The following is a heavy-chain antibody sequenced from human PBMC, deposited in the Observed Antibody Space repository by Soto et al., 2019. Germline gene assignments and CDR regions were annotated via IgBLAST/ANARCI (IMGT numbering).Heavy chain of an antibody. CDR2: MSGSGGSV. V-gene: IGHV3-23*01. CDR3: AKDLQGGGYASYGMDV. D-gene: IGHD5-12*01. J-gene: IGHJ6*02. CDR1: GFTFSSYA. Sequence: LRLSCAASGFTFSSYAMTWVRQAPGKGLEWVSTMSGSGGSVYYAGSVKGRVTISRDNSKNTLYLQMNSLRAEDTAVYYCAKDLQGGGYASYGMDVWGQGTTVTVSS.